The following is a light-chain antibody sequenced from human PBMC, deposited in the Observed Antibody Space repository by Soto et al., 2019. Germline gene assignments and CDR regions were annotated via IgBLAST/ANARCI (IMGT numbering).Light chain of an antibody. Sequence: QSALTQPASVSVSPGQSITISCTGTSRDVGGYNYVSWYQKHPGKAPKLMISEVSNRPSGVSNLFSGSKSGNTASLTISGLQDEDEADFYCSSYTSSCTLVFGGGTQLTVL. CDR3: SSYTSSCTLV. CDR2: EVS. J-gene: IGLJ2*01. CDR1: SRDVGGYNY. V-gene: IGLV2-14*01.